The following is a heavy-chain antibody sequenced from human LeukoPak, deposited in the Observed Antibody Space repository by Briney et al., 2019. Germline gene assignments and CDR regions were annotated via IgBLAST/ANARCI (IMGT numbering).Heavy chain of an antibody. D-gene: IGHD6-13*01. V-gene: IGHV5-51*01. CDR2: IYPGDSDT. Sequence: GESLKISCEGSGYSVTSYWIGWVRQMPGKGLEWMGIIYPGDSDTRYSPSFQGQVTISADKSISTAYLEWSSLKASDTAMYYCARAADSSSWYYFDYWGQGTLVTVSS. CDR1: GYSVTSYW. J-gene: IGHJ4*02. CDR3: ARAADSSSWYYFDY.